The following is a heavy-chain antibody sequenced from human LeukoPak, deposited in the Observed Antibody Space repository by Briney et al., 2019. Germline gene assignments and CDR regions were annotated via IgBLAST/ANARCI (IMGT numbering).Heavy chain of an antibody. CDR3: AKDVLLWFGGSHYFDY. V-gene: IGHV3-23*01. CDR1: GFTFTSYA. Sequence: GGSLRLSCAASGFTFTSYAMSWVRQAPGKGLEWVSAISGSGGSTYYADSVKSRFTISRDNSKNTLYLQMNSLRAEDTAVYYCAKDVLLWFGGSHYFDYWGQGTLVTVSS. J-gene: IGHJ4*02. CDR2: ISGSGGST. D-gene: IGHD3-10*01.